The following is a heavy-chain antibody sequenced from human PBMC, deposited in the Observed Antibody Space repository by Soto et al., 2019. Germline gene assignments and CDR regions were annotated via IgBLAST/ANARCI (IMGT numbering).Heavy chain of an antibody. J-gene: IGHJ6*02. CDR1: GFTFDTYA. CDR3: AKRGPGSDYYYGLDV. D-gene: IGHD2-15*01. Sequence: EVQLLESGGGLVQPGGSLRLSCVPSGFTFDTYAMSWVRQIPGKGLEWVSTISASGSTTYYADSVKGRFTISRDNVKKTLNLQLNSVTAEDAAVYYCAKRGPGSDYYYGLDVWGQGTTVTVSS. CDR2: ISASGSTT. V-gene: IGHV3-23*01.